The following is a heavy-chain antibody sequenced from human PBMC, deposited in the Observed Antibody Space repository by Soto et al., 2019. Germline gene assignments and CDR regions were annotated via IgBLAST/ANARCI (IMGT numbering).Heavy chain of an antibody. CDR3: ARLSKGTSSYGYVGY. D-gene: IGHD5-18*01. CDR1: GGPISVFNHY. CDR2: IYYSGST. V-gene: IGHV4-39*01. J-gene: IGHJ4*02. Sequence: SETLSLTCTVSGGPISVFNHYWDWIRQPPGRGLEWIGTIYYSGSTYYNPSLKSRVTVSVDTSKNQFSLKLSSVTAADTAAYYCARLSKGTSSYGYVGYWGQGTLVTVSS.